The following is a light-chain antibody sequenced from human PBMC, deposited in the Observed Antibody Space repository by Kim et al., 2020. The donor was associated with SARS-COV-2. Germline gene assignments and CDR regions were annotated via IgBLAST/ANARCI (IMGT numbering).Light chain of an antibody. Sequence: QSALTQPPSASGSLGQSVTISCTGASSDVGAYNYVSWYQQHPGKAPQLMIYVVSQRPSGVPDRFSGSKSGNTAFLTVSGLQAEDEADYHCGSYAGTNSVLFGGGTQLTVL. V-gene: IGLV2-8*01. CDR2: VVS. J-gene: IGLJ2*01. CDR1: SSDVGAYNY. CDR3: GSYAGTNSVL.